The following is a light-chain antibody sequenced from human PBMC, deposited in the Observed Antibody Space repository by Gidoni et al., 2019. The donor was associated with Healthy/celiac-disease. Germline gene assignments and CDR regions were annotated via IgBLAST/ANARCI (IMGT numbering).Light chain of an antibody. Sequence: EIVMTQSPATLSVSPGERATLSCRASQSVSSNLALYQQKPGQAPRLLIYGASTRATGIPARFSGSGSGTEFTLTISSLQSEDFAVYYCQQYNNWPPGTFGPGTKVDIK. V-gene: IGKV3-15*01. CDR3: QQYNNWPPGT. CDR2: GAS. J-gene: IGKJ3*01. CDR1: QSVSSN.